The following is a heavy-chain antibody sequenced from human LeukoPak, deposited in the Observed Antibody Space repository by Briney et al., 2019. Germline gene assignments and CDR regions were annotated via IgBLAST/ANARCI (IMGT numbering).Heavy chain of an antibody. J-gene: IGHJ4*02. D-gene: IGHD3-22*01. V-gene: IGHV3-23*01. CDR1: GFTFNNFA. CDR2: ISSAGETA. Sequence: GGSLRLSCSASGFTFNNFALSWVRQAPGKGLEWVSAISSAGETAFYADSVRGRFSISRDNSKNTVYLQMNTLRIEDMAIYYWAKYYYDSSASRGGFDSWGQGTLVTVSS. CDR3: AKYYYDSSASRGGFDS.